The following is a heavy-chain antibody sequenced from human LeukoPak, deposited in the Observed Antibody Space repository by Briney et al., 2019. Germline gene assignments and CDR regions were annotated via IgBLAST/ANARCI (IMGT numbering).Heavy chain of an antibody. Sequence: SQTLSLTCAVSGGSISSGGYSWSWIRQPPGKGLEWIGYIYYSGNTYYNPSLKSRVTISIDRSKNQFSLKLSSVTAADTAVYYCARAFAXSRVDYWGQG. V-gene: IGHV4-30-2*01. CDR1: GGSISSGGYS. CDR3: ARAFAXSRVDY. D-gene: IGHD3-10*01. CDR2: IYYSGNT. J-gene: IGHJ4*02.